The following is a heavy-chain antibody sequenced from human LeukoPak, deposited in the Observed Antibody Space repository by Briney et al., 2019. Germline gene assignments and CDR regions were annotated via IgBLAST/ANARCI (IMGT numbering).Heavy chain of an antibody. D-gene: IGHD3-9*01. Sequence: PSETLSLTCTVSGDSISSGDYYWSWIRQSPGKGLEWIGYVSDSGSTNYNPSLKSRVTISIDTSKNQFYVKVSSVTAADTAVYYCARGIWAYDFLTGSYYFDNWGQGSLVTVSS. CDR3: ARGIWAYDFLTGSYYFDN. CDR2: VSDSGST. V-gene: IGHV4-61*08. J-gene: IGHJ4*02. CDR1: GDSISSGDYY.